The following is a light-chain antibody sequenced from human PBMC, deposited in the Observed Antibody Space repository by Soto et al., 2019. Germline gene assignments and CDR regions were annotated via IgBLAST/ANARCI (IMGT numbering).Light chain of an antibody. CDR3: QHYNNWPIS. CDR1: QSVSSK. CDR2: GAS. J-gene: IGKJ5*01. V-gene: IGKV3D-15*01. Sequence: EIVMTQSPATLSLSPGERATLSCRASQSVSSKVAWYQQKPGQSPRLLIYGASTRATGIPARFSGSGSGTEFTLTITSLQSVDFAVYYCQHYNNWPISFGQGTRLAIK.